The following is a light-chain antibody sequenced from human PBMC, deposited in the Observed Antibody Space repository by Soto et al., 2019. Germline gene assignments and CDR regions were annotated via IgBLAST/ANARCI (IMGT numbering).Light chain of an antibody. CDR1: QDISNY. CDR3: QQYNSYPLT. Sequence: DNKMIYSPSSLSAYVGDTVTITCQASQDISNYLNWYQQKPGKAPQLLIYDASTLETGVPSRFSGSGSGTDFTLSISSLQPDDFATYYCQQYNSYPLTFGGGSKVDIK. J-gene: IGKJ4*01. CDR2: DAS. V-gene: IGKV1-33*01.